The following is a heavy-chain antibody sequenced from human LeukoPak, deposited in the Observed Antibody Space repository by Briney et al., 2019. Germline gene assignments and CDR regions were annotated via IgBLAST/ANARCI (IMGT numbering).Heavy chain of an antibody. Sequence: GGSLRLSCAASGFTFSSYWMSWVRQAPGKGLEWVANIKQDGSEKYYVDSVKGRFTISRDNAKNSLYLQVNSLRAEDTAVYYCARDPGYSYGYGIDYWGQGTLVTVSS. J-gene: IGHJ4*02. V-gene: IGHV3-7*03. CDR2: IKQDGSEK. D-gene: IGHD5-18*01. CDR3: ARDPGYSYGYGIDY. CDR1: GFTFSSYW.